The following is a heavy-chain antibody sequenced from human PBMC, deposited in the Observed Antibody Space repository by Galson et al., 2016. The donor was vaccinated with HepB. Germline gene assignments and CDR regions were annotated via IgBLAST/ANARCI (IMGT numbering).Heavy chain of an antibody. D-gene: IGHD2-15*01. Sequence: SLRLSCAASGFTVSNNYMRWVRQAPGKGLEWVSLIYNGGSTYYADSVKGRFTISRDSSKNTLYLQMNSLRAEDTAVYYCARNRHCSGGSCYGAWGQGTLVPVSS. CDR3: ARNRHCSGGSCYGA. V-gene: IGHV3-66*01. CDR2: IYNGGST. CDR1: GFTVSNNY. J-gene: IGHJ5*02.